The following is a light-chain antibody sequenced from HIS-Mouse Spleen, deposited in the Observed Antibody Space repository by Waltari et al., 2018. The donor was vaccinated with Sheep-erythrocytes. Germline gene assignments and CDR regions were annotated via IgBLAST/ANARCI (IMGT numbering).Light chain of an antibody. V-gene: IGLV2-23*01. CDR2: EGS. CDR1: SSDVGSYNL. Sequence: QSALTQPASVSGSPGQSITISCTGTSSDVGSYNLVSWYQQPQGKAPKLMIYEGSKRPSGVSNRFSGSKSGNTASLTISGLQAEDEADYYCCSYAGSSTPWVFGGGTKLTVL. J-gene: IGLJ3*02. CDR3: CSYAGSSTPWV.